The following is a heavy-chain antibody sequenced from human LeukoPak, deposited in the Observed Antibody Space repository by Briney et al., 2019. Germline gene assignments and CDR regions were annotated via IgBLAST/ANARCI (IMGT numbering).Heavy chain of an antibody. CDR2: INHSGST. D-gene: IGHD3-22*01. V-gene: IGHV4-34*01. Sequence: PSETLSLTCAVYGGSFSGYYWSWIRQPPGKGLEWIGEINHSGSTNYNPSLKSRVTILVDTSKNQFSLKLSSVTAADTAVYYCARQISPALEYYYDSSGYRFDYWGQGTLVTVSS. J-gene: IGHJ4*02. CDR3: ARQISPALEYYYDSSGYRFDY. CDR1: GGSFSGYY.